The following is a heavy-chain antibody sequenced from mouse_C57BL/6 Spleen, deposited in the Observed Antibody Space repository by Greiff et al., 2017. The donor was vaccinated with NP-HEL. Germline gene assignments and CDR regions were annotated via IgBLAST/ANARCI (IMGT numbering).Heavy chain of an antibody. D-gene: IGHD1-1*01. V-gene: IGHV1-69*01. CDR2: IDPSDSYT. Sequence: QVQLQQPGAELVMPGASVKLSCKASGYTFTSYWMHWVKQRPGQGLEWIGEIDPSDSYTNYNQKFKGKSTLTVDKSSSTASLQLSRLTSEDSAVFYSARPDNNGSSYWLEDWGKGTTLTVSS. CDR1: GYTFTSYW. CDR3: ARPDNNGSSYWLED. J-gene: IGHJ2*01.